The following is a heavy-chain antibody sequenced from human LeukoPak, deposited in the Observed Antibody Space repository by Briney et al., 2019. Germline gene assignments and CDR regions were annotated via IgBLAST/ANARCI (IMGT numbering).Heavy chain of an antibody. V-gene: IGHV3-21*01. CDR1: GFTFSSYG. J-gene: IGHJ5*02. Sequence: GGSLRLSCAASGFTFSSYGMHWVRQAPGKGLEWVSSISSSSSYIYYADSVKGRFTISRDNAKNSLYLQMNSLRAEDTAVYYCARTWIQLWSGFDPWGQGTLVTVSS. CDR3: ARTWIQLWSGFDP. D-gene: IGHD5-18*01. CDR2: ISSSSSYI.